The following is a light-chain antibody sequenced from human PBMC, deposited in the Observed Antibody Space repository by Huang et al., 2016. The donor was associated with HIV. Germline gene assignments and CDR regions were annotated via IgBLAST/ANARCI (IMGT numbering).Light chain of an antibody. J-gene: IGKJ3*01. CDR3: QQYDIHPLT. CDR2: AAS. V-gene: IGKV1-8*01. CDR1: QDINNF. Sequence: IWMTQSPSSLSASTGDRVTITCRANQDINNFLAWYQQRPGSVPKLLIYAASTLQSGVPSRFSVNGSGTDFTLTIGCLHSEDVATYYCQQYDIHPLTFGPGTRVDIK.